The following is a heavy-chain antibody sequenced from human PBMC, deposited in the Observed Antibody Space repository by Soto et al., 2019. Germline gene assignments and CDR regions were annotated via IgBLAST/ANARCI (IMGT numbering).Heavy chain of an antibody. Sequence: ASVKLTSKACGYTITSYGISWVRQAPGQKLEWMGWISAYNGNTNYAQKLQGRVTMTTDTSTSTAYMELRSLRSDDTAVYYCACFVLGDYGPNWYASRGQGTLVLVSS. V-gene: IGHV1-18*01. D-gene: IGHD4-17*01. CDR2: ISAYNGNT. CDR1: GYTITSYG. J-gene: IGHJ5*01. CDR3: ACFVLGDYGPNWYAS.